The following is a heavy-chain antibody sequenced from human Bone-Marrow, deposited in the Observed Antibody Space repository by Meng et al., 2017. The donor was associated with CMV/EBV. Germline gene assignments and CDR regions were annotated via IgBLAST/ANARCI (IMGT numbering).Heavy chain of an antibody. D-gene: IGHD4-17*01. V-gene: IGHV3-23*01. CDR1: GFTFSGYA. CDR3: AKDRGYGDYRYYFDY. CDR2: ISGSGGRT. Sequence: SGFTFSGYAMSWVRQAQGKGLEWVSGISGSGGRTDYADSVKGRFTISRDNSMNTLHLQMKSLRAGDTAVYYCAKDRGYGDYRYYFDYWGQGTLVTVSS. J-gene: IGHJ4*02.